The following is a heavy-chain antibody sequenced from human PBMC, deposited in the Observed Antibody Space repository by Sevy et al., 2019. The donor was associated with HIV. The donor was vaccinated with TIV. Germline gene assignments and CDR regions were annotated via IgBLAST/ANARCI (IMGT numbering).Heavy chain of an antibody. CDR1: GGSFSDYS. V-gene: IGHV4-34*01. CDR3: ARGKAVFGTFDI. D-gene: IGHD1-1*01. CDR2: ISHSGNT. J-gene: IGHJ3*02. Sequence: SETLSLTCAVYGGSFSDYSWNWIRQSPERGLEWIGEISHSGNTNYISSLKSRVTISRATSKNQFSLKLNSVNAADTAVYYCARGKAVFGTFDIWGQGTGVTVSS.